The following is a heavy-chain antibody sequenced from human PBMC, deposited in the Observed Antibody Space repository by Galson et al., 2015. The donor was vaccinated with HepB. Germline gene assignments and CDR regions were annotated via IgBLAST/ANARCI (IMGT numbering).Heavy chain of an antibody. CDR2: IYYSGST. Sequence: SETLSLTCTVSGGSISSYYWSWIRQPPGKGLEWIGYIYYSGSTNYNPSLKSRVTISVDTSKNQFSLKLSSVTAADTAVYYCARDYNGYADYWGQGTLVTVSS. D-gene: IGHD5-12*01. CDR1: GGSISSYY. CDR3: ARDYNGYADY. V-gene: IGHV4-59*01. J-gene: IGHJ4*02.